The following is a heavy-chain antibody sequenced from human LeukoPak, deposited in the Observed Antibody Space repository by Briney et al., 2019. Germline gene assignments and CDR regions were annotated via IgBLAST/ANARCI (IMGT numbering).Heavy chain of an antibody. V-gene: IGHV3-21*01. CDR2: IISSSSYI. D-gene: IGHD3-3*01. Sequence: GGSLRLSCAASGFSFTSYSMNWVRHPPGKGREWVSSIISSSSYIYYADSVKGRFTISRDNAKNSLYLQMNSLRAEDTAVYYCARVVGYDFWSGPYWYFDLWGRGTLVTVSS. J-gene: IGHJ2*01. CDR3: ARVVGYDFWSGPYWYFDL. CDR1: GFSFTSYS.